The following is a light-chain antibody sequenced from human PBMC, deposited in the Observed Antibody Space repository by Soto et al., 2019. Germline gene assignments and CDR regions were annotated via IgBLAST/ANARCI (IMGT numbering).Light chain of an antibody. J-gene: IGKJ5*01. Sequence: EIVLTQSPGTLSLSPGERSTLSCRASQRVSNNYLAWYPQTPGQAPRLLIYGASNRATGIPDRFSGSGSGTDFSLTISRLEPEDFAVYHCQQYSSSPRTFGQGTRLEI. CDR1: QRVSNNY. V-gene: IGKV3-20*01. CDR2: GAS. CDR3: QQYSSSPRT.